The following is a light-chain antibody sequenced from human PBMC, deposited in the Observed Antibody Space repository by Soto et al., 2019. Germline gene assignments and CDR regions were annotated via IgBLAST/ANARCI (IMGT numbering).Light chain of an antibody. CDR1: SSDVGGYNY. V-gene: IGLV2-14*01. CDR3: SSYTSSSTILYV. J-gene: IGLJ1*01. Sequence: QSALTQPASVSGSPGQSITISCTGTSSDVGGYNYVSWYQQHPGKAPKLMIYDVSNRPSGVSNRFSGSKSGNTASLTISGLQAEDEANYYCSSYTSSSTILYVFGTGPKLTVL. CDR2: DVS.